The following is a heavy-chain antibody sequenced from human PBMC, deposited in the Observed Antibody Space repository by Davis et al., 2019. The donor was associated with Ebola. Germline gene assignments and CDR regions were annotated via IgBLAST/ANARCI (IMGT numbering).Heavy chain of an antibody. D-gene: IGHD2-15*01. CDR1: GGSISSSNW. Sequence: SETLSLTCAVSGGSISSSNWWSWVRQPPGKGLEWIGEIYHSGSTYYNPSLKSRVTISVDTSKNQFTLKLSSVTAADTAVYYCARRRAATYYFDYWGQGTLVTVFS. CDR3: ARRRAATYYFDY. J-gene: IGHJ4*02. V-gene: IGHV4-4*02. CDR2: IYHSGST.